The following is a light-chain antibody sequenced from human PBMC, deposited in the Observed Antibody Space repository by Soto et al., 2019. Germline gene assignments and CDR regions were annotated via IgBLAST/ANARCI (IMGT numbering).Light chain of an antibody. J-gene: IGLJ3*02. V-gene: IGLV1-40*01. CDR2: VNS. CDR1: SSNIGADYD. Sequence: QSVLTQPPSVSGAPGQRLTISCTGSSSNIGADYDVHWYQQLPGTAPKLLIYVNSSRPSGVPDRFSGSKSGTSASLAFTGLQAEDEADYYCQSYDSSLRGWVFGGGTKLTVL. CDR3: QSYDSSLRGWV.